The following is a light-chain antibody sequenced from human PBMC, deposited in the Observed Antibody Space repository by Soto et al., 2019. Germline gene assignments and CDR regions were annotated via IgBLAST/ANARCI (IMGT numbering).Light chain of an antibody. V-gene: IGKV1-5*01. Sequence: DIQMTQSPSTLSASVGDRVTITCRASESISGWLAWYQQKPGEAPKLLIYDASTLESGVPSRFSGSGSETQFTLTISSLQPEDFATYYCQQHYTYTWTFGPGTKVDIK. CDR2: DAS. J-gene: IGKJ1*01. CDR3: QQHYTYTWT. CDR1: ESISGW.